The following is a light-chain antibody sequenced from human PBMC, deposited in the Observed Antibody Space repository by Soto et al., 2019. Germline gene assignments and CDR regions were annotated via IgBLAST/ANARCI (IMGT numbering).Light chain of an antibody. CDR1: QSVSSK. CDR2: DAS. CDR3: QQRSNWPRIT. Sequence: EIMLTQSPATVALSPGERATLSCRASQSVSSKLAWYQQKPGQAPRLLIYDASTRATGIPARFSGSGSGTDFTLTISSLEPEDFALYYCQQRSNWPRITFGQGTRLEIK. J-gene: IGKJ5*01. V-gene: IGKV3-11*01.